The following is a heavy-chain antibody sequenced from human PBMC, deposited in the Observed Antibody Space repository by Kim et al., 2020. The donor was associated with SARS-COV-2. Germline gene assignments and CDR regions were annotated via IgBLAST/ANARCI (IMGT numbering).Heavy chain of an antibody. D-gene: IGHD2-2*01. CDR3: ASLLNPTIVVVPAASDY. V-gene: IGHV3-23*01. Sequence: VQGRFTISRDNSKNTLYLQLNSLRAEVTAVYYCASLLNPTIVVVPAASDYWGQGTLVTVSS. J-gene: IGHJ4*02.